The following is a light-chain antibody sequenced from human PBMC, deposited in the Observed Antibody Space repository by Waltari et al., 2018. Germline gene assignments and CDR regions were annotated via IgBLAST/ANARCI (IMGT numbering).Light chain of an antibody. V-gene: IGLV2-14*01. J-gene: IGLJ2*01. CDR2: DIN. CDR3: SAYTSNTDVV. CDR1: YSDIGSYPY. Sequence: QSALTQPASVSESPGQSVTISCIGTYSDIGSYPYVSWYQQYPGKAPKLVIYDINKRPSGVSSRLSGSRSGNLASLTISGLRIDDEADYYCSAYTSNTDVVFGGGTKLTVL.